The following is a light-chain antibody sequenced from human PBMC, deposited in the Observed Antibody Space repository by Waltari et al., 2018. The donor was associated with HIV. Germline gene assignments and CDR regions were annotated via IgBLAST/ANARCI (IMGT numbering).Light chain of an antibody. Sequence: SSELTQEQALSVALGQTVTITCRGDSLSVYHASWLQQKPGQTPLVVIYGNDERPSGIPDRISGSISGDTASLTITGAQADDETDYYCSSRDTYGNHVLFGGGTKLTVL. V-gene: IGLV3-19*01. CDR1: SLSVYH. CDR3: SSRDTYGNHVL. J-gene: IGLJ3*02. CDR2: GND.